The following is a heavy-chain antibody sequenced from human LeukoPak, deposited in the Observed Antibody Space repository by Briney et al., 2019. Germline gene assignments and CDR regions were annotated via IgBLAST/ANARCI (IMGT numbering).Heavy chain of an antibody. V-gene: IGHV4-34*01. CDR3: ARGKSVVVTNWFDP. CDR1: GVSFSGYY. Sequence: SETLSLTCAVYGVSFSGYYWSWIRQPPGKGLEWLGEINPSGSTNYNPSLKSRVTISVDTSKNQFSLKLSSVTAADTAVYYCARGKSVVVTNWFDPWGQGTLVTVSS. CDR2: INPSGST. J-gene: IGHJ5*02. D-gene: IGHD2-21*02.